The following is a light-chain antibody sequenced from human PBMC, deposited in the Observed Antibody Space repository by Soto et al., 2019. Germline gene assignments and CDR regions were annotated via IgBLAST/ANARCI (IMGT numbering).Light chain of an antibody. CDR1: SSDVGGYNY. CDR3: SSYTSGSTWV. CDR2: EVS. J-gene: IGLJ3*02. Sequence: QSALTQPASVSGSPGQSITISCTGTSSDVGGYNYVSWYQQHPGKAPKLMIYEVSNRPSGVSNRFSGSKSGNTASLTISGLQAEVEADYYCSSYTSGSTWVFGGGTKLTVL. V-gene: IGLV2-14*01.